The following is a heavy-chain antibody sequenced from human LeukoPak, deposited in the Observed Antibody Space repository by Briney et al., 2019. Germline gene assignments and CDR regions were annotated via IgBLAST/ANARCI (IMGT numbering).Heavy chain of an antibody. D-gene: IGHD6-13*01. V-gene: IGHV3-9*03. Sequence: GGSLGLSCAVSGFPLDDYAMHWVRQPPGKGLEGVSGLSWNRCNIVYADFEKGRFTISRDNAKNHLYLQLNSLRAEDMALYYCAKDGYRYSSSSYFDYWGQGTLVTVSS. CDR1: GFPLDDYA. CDR3: AKDGYRYSSSSYFDY. CDR2: LSWNRCNI. J-gene: IGHJ4*02.